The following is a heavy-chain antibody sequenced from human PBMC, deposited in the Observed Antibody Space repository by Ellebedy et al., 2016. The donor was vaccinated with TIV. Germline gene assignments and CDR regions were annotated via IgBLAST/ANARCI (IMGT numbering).Heavy chain of an antibody. CDR2: FHLSGKT. CDR3: TGENSPYSPFGY. Sequence: SETLSLXCAVSGGSISSANWWSWVRQPPAGGLEWVGEFHLSGKTNYNLSLKSRVTMTVDRSQNQVSLKMNSVTAADTAVYYCTGENSPYSPFGYWGQGTLVAVSS. CDR1: GGSISSANW. V-gene: IGHV4-4*02. J-gene: IGHJ4*02. D-gene: IGHD2-21*01.